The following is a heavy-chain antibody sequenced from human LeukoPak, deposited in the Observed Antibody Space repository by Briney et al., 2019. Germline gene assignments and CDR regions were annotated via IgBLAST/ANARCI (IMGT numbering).Heavy chain of an antibody. CDR3: AREDYGDYHFDY. Sequence: GESLKISCKASGFTFNTYSIAWVRQMPGKGLEWMGIIHPADSDTRYSPSFQGQVTISADKSISTAYLQWSSLKASDTAMYYCAREDYGDYHFDYWGQGTLVTVSS. CDR1: GFTFNTYS. V-gene: IGHV5-51*03. J-gene: IGHJ4*02. D-gene: IGHD4-17*01. CDR2: IHPADSDT.